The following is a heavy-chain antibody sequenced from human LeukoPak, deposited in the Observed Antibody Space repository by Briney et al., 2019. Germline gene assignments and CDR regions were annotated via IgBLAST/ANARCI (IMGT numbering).Heavy chain of an antibody. CDR3: ARGTSAGGPISPFDS. J-gene: IGHJ4*02. V-gene: IGHV3-74*01. CDR1: GFTFSKNR. D-gene: IGHD6-13*01. Sequence: GGSLRLSCVASGFTFSKNRMHWVRQAPGKGLVWVSRIQGDGSNTNYADSVKGRFSISRDNAKNTVYLQMNSLRAEDTGIYYCARGTSAGGPISPFDSWGQGTVVTVSS. CDR2: IQGDGSNT.